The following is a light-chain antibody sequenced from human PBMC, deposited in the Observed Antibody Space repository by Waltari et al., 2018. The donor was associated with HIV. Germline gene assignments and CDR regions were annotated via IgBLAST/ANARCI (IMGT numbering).Light chain of an antibody. CDR3: QQYGSSPIT. V-gene: IGKV3-20*01. CDR2: GAS. J-gene: IGKJ4*01. Sequence: EFVLTQSPGTLSLSPGHRATLSCRASQSVSSSYLAWYQQRPGQAPRLIIYGASSRAACIPDRFSGSGSGTDFALTISSLEPEDFAVYYCQQYGSSPITFGGGTKVEIK. CDR1: QSVSSSY.